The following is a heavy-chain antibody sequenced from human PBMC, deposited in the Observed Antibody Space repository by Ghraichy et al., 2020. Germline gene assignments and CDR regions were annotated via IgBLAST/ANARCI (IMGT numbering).Heavy chain of an antibody. CDR2: IYFTGTT. V-gene: IGHV4-39*07. J-gene: IGHJ3*02. Sequence: SQTLSLTCSVSGDSVSSSPYYWGWVRQPPGLGLEWIASIYFTGTTYYNPSLKGRVTMSVDTSTNQFSLRLTSVTAADAAVYYCARGRPPLRGSYPDAFEIWGQVTMITVSS. CDR3: ARGRPPLRGSYPDAFEI. D-gene: IGHD3-16*02. CDR1: GDSVSSSPYY.